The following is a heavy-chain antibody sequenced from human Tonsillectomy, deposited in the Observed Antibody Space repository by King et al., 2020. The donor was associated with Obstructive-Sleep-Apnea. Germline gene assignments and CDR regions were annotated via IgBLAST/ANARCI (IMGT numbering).Heavy chain of an antibody. Sequence: VQLVESGGGLVQPGGSLRLSFAASGFTFSSYSMSWVRQAPGEGLEWVSAISGSGGSTSYADSVKGRFTISRDNSKNTLYLHMNSLRAEDTAVYSCGVGNYYGSGNPWGQGTLVTVSS. CDR3: GVGNYYGSGNP. D-gene: IGHD3-10*01. V-gene: IGHV3-23*04. CDR2: ISGSGGST. CDR1: GFTFSSYS. J-gene: IGHJ5*02.